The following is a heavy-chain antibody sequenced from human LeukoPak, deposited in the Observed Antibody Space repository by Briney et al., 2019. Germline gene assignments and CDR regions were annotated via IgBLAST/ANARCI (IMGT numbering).Heavy chain of an antibody. Sequence: GGSLRLSCAASGFTFSSYAMSWVRQAPGKGLEWVSAISGSGGSTYYADSVKGRFTISRDNSKNTLYLQMNSLRAEDTAVYYCAEDREAGAPLLWFGESYNWFDPWGQGTLVTVSS. D-gene: IGHD3-10*01. CDR1: GFTFSSYA. CDR2: ISGSGGST. V-gene: IGHV3-23*01. J-gene: IGHJ5*02. CDR3: AEDREAGAPLLWFGESYNWFDP.